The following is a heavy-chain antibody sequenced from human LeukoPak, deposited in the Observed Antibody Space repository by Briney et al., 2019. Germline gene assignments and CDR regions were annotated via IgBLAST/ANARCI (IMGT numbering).Heavy chain of an antibody. J-gene: IGHJ4*02. CDR3: VKLSYDFWSGSFDY. V-gene: IGHV3-30*02. D-gene: IGHD3-3*01. Sequence: GGSLRLSCVASGFTFSSHGMHWVRQAPGKGLEWVAFIRYDGSNKYYADSVKGRFTISRDNSKNTLFLQMNSLRAEDTAVYYCVKLSYDFWSGSFDYWGQGTLVTVSS. CDR1: GFTFSSHG. CDR2: IRYDGSNK.